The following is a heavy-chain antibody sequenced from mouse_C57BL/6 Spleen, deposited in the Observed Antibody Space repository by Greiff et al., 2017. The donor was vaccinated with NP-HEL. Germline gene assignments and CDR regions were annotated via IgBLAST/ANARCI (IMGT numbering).Heavy chain of an antibody. CDR2: INPYNGGT. V-gene: IGHV1-19*01. Sequence: EVQLQQSGPVLVKPGASVKMSCKASGYTFTDYYMNWVKQSHGKSLEWIGVINPYNGGTSYNQKFKGKATLTVDKSSSTAYMELNRLTSEDSAVYYCARSRPYAMDYWGQGTSVTVSS. CDR1: GYTFTDYY. CDR3: ARSRPYAMDY. J-gene: IGHJ4*01.